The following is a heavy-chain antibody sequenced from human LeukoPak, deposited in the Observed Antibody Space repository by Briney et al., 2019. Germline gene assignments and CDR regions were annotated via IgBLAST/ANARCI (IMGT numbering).Heavy chain of an antibody. Sequence: ASVKVSCKASGYTFTIYGFSWVRQAPGQGLEWMGWISANNGNTNYAQNLQGRVTMTTDTSTNTAYMELRSLRSDDTAVYYCARDSSIAADYYYYYMAVWGKGTTVTVSS. CDR1: GYTFTIYG. V-gene: IGHV1-18*01. D-gene: IGHD6-25*01. CDR2: ISANNGNT. J-gene: IGHJ6*03. CDR3: ARDSSIAADYYYYYMAV.